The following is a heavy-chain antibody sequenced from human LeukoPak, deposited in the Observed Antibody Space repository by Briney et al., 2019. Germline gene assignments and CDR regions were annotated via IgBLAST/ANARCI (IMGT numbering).Heavy chain of an antibody. V-gene: IGHV4-39*01. Sequence: KASETLSLTCTVSGGSISSTSYYWDWIRQPPGKGLEWIGSIYYGETTYYSSSLKSRVTISVNTSKNQFSPRLTSVTAADTAVYYCARQVSDYFYYYIDVWGRGTTVTVSS. D-gene: IGHD5/OR15-5a*01. J-gene: IGHJ6*03. CDR3: ARQVSDYFYYYIDV. CDR1: GGSISSTSYY. CDR2: IYYGETT.